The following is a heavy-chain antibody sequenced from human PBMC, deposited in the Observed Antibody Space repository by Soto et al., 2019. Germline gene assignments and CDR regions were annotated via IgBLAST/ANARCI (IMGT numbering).Heavy chain of an antibody. CDR3: ARDRDPTGDAFDI. V-gene: IGHV4-31*03. CDR2: IYYSGST. Sequence: QVQLQESGPGLVKPSQTLSLTCTVSGGSIGSGGYYWSWIRQHPGKGLEWIGYIYYSGSTYYNPSLKSRVTISVDTSKNQFSLKLSSVTAADTAVYYCARDRDPTGDAFDIWGQGTMVTVSS. CDR1: GGSIGSGGYY. J-gene: IGHJ3*02.